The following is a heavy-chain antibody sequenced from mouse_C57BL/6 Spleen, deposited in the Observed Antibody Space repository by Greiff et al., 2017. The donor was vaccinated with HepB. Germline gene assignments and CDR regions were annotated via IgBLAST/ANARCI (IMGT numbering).Heavy chain of an antibody. J-gene: IGHJ4*01. CDR2: ISDGGSYT. V-gene: IGHV5-4*03. CDR3: ARGFGYYYYAMDY. D-gene: IGHD2-3*01. Sequence: EVKLVESGGGLVKPGGSLKLSCAASGFTFSSYAMSWVRQTPEKRLEWVATISDGGSYTYYPDNVKGRFTISRDNAKNNLYLQMSHLKSEDTAMYYCARGFGYYYYAMDYWGQGTSVTVSS. CDR1: GFTFSSYA.